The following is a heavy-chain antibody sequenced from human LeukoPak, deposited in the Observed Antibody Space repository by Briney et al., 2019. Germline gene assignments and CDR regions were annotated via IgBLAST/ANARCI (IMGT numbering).Heavy chain of an antibody. Sequence: ASVKVSCKASGYTFTGYYMHWVRQAPGQGLEWMGWINPNSGGTNYAQKFQGRVTMTRDTSISTAYMELSRLRSDDTAVYYCARARIAVAGYFDYWGQGTLVTVSS. V-gene: IGHV1-2*02. D-gene: IGHD6-19*01. CDR3: ARARIAVAGYFDY. J-gene: IGHJ4*02. CDR1: GYTFTGYY. CDR2: INPNSGGT.